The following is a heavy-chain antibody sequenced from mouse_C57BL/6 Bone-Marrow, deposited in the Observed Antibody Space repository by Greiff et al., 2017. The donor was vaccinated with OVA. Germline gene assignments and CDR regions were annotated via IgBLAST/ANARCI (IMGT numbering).Heavy chain of an antibody. V-gene: IGHV1-72*01. J-gene: IGHJ2*01. CDR2: IDPNSGGT. Sequence: QVQLQQPGAELVKPGASVKLSCKASGYTFTSYWMHWVKQRPGRGLEWLGRIDPNSGGTTSNEKFKSKATLTVDKPSSTAYMQLSSLTSEDYAVDYCARDYYGSRGYFDYWGQGTALTVSS. D-gene: IGHD1-1*01. CDR3: ARDYYGSRGYFDY. CDR1: GYTFTSYW.